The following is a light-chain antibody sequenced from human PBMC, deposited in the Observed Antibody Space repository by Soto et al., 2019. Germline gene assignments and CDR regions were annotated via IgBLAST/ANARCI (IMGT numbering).Light chain of an antibody. CDR3: QQYGSPGT. Sequence: EIVLTQSPGTLSMSPGGRATLSCRASQSVSSSYLAWYQQKPGQAPRPLIYAASRRATGIPDRFSGSGSGTDFTLTISRLEPEDFAVYYCQQYGSPGTFGQGAKVDIK. J-gene: IGKJ1*01. CDR1: QSVSSSY. CDR2: AAS. V-gene: IGKV3-20*01.